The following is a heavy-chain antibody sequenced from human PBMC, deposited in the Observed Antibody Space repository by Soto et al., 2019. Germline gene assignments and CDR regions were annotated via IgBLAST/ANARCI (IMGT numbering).Heavy chain of an antibody. V-gene: IGHV4-30-4*08. J-gene: IGHJ5*02. CDR3: AKYQAPQFDP. D-gene: IGHD2-2*01. Sequence: SETLSLTCSVSGASIGSGDDYWTWIRQSPGKGLEWIGYISDSGSTFYNPSLRSRLTIALDTSKNHFSLTLNSVTAADTAVYYCAKYQAPQFDPWGQGIPVTVSS. CDR1: GASIGSGDDY. CDR2: ISDSGST.